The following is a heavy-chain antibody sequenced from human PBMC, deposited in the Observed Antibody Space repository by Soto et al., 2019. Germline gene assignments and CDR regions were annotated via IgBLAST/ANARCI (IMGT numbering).Heavy chain of an antibody. Sequence: GGSLRLSCAASGFTFSNYAMSWFRQAPGKGLEWVSAISGSGGSTYYADSVKGRFTISRDNSKNTLYLQMNSLRAEDTAVYYCAKGYCSGGSCTGFDYWGQGTLVTVSS. D-gene: IGHD2-15*01. V-gene: IGHV3-23*01. J-gene: IGHJ4*02. CDR1: GFTFSNYA. CDR3: AKGYCSGGSCTGFDY. CDR2: ISGSGGST.